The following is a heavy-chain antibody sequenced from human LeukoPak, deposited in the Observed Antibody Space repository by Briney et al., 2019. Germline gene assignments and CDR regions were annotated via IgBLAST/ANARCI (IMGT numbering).Heavy chain of an antibody. J-gene: IGHJ4*02. Sequence: RRCRRLSCAASGFTFSSYGVHWVRQAPGKGLEWVAVISHDGSNKLYADSVKGRFTISRDNSKNTLYLQMNSLRDEDTAVYYRASGDYVDYWGQGTLVTVSS. D-gene: IGHD4-17*01. CDR3: ASGDYVDY. CDR1: GFTFSSYG. V-gene: IGHV3-30*03. CDR2: ISHDGSNK.